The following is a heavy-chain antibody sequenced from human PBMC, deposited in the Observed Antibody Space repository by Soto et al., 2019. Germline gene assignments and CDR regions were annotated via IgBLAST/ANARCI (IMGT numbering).Heavy chain of an antibody. Sequence: PSETLSLTCAVSGGSISSVHWWSWVRQPPGKGLEWIGEIYHSGSSNYNPSLKSRVTISVDKSKNQFSLKLSSVIAADTAMYYCARKGYYDSSAYSFDSWGQGTLVTVSS. D-gene: IGHD3-22*01. CDR2: IYHSGSS. V-gene: IGHV4-4*02. J-gene: IGHJ4*02. CDR1: GGSISSVHW. CDR3: ARKGYYDSSAYSFDS.